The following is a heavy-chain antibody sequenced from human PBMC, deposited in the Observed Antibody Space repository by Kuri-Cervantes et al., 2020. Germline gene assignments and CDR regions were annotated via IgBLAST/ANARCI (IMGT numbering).Heavy chain of an antibody. Sequence: SETLSLTCTVSGGSISNYYWNWIRQPPGKGLEWIGYIYYSGSTNYNPSLKSRVTISVDTSKNQFSLKLSSVTAADTAVYYCARVGVAGTLDYFDYWGQGTLVTVSS. V-gene: IGHV4-59*08. D-gene: IGHD6-19*01. CDR1: GGSISNYY. CDR3: ARVGVAGTLDYFDY. CDR2: IYYSGST. J-gene: IGHJ4*02.